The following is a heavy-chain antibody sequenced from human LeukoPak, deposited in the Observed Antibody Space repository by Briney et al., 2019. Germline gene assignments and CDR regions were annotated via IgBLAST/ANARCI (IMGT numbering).Heavy chain of an antibody. CDR3: AKFYYYDSSGYYYGGAFDY. J-gene: IGHJ4*02. CDR1: GFTFSSYA. D-gene: IGHD3-22*01. CDR2: ISGSGGST. V-gene: IGHV3-23*01. Sequence: PGGSLGLSCAASGFTFSSYAMSWVRQAPGKGLEWVSAISGSGGSTYYADSVKGRFTISRDNSKNTLYLQMNSLRAEDTAVYYCAKFYYYDSSGYYYGGAFDYWGQGTLVTVSS.